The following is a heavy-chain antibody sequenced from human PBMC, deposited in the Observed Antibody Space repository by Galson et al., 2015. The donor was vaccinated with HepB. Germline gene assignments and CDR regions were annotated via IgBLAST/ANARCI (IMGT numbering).Heavy chain of an antibody. J-gene: IGHJ5*02. CDR2: MKTSGTT. CDR3: ARGVYDFWSGFYTVDWFDP. D-gene: IGHD3/OR15-3a*01. CDR1: NGSINSGSYY. Sequence: TLSLTCTVSNGSINSGSYYWNWIQQPAGKGLEWIGRMKTSGTTNYSPSLKSRVTMSVDTSKNQFSLKLTSVTAADTAVYYCARGVYDFWSGFYTVDWFDPWGQGTLVTVSS. V-gene: IGHV4-61*02.